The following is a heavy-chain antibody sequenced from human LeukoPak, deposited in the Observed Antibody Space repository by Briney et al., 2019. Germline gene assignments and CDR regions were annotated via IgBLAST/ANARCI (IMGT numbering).Heavy chain of an antibody. J-gene: IGHJ3*02. D-gene: IGHD5-24*01. Sequence: GESLKISCKGSGYSFTSYWICWVRQMPGKGLEWMGIIYPGDSDTRYSPSFQGQVTISADKSISTAYLQWSSLKASDTAMYYCARHAVPEMATIMPPTGEVDIWGQGTMVTVSS. CDR3: ARHAVPEMATIMPPTGEVDI. V-gene: IGHV5-51*01. CDR2: IYPGDSDT. CDR1: GYSFTSYW.